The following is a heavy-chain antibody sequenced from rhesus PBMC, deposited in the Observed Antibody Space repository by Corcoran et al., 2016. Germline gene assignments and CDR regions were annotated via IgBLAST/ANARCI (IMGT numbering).Heavy chain of an antibody. D-gene: IGHD6S26*01. Sequence: QVQLQESGPGVVKPSETLSLTCAVSGYSISDSYRWSWIRQPPGKGLVWIGYIFGSSTSTNSNPALKSRGTISKDTTKNQFSLKLGSVTAADTAVYYCARNSYGAAGHWGQGVLVTVSS. V-gene: IGHV4S10*01. CDR1: GYSISDSYR. CDR3: ARNSYGAAGH. J-gene: IGHJ4*01. CDR2: IFGSSTST.